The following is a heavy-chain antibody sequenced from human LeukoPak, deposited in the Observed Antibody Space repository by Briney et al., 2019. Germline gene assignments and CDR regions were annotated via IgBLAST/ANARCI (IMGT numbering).Heavy chain of an antibody. Sequence: PGGSLRLSCAASGVTFSSYWIHWVRQVPGKGLVWVSRINSDGSSTNYADSVKGRFTISRNNAKNTVYLQMNSLRAEDTAVYYCARGADSGYSSDNWGQGTLVSVSS. CDR1: GVTFSSYW. J-gene: IGHJ4*02. D-gene: IGHD3-9*01. CDR2: INSDGSST. CDR3: ARGADSGYSSDN. V-gene: IGHV3-74*01.